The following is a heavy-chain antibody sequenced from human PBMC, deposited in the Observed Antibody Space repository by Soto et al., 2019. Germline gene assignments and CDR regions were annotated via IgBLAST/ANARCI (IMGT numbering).Heavy chain of an antibody. V-gene: IGHV3-33*01. Sequence: QVQLVECGGGVVQPGRSLRLSCAASGFTFSNYGMHWVRQAPGKGLEWVAVIWYDGSNKYYVDSVKGRFTISRDNSKNTLYLQMNSLRAEDTAVYYCARDIRSTRFGYWGQGTLVTVSS. CDR2: IWYDGSNK. CDR1: GFTFSNYG. CDR3: ARDIRSTRFGY. J-gene: IGHJ4*02. D-gene: IGHD4-17*01.